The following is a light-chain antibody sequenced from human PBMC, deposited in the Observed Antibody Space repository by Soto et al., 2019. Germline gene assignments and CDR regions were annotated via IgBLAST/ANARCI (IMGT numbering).Light chain of an antibody. CDR2: GAS. V-gene: IGKV3-20*01. Sequence: EIVLTQSPDTLSLSPGERATLSCRASESFHSNYLAWYQQTPGQAPRLLIYGASTRATGVPDRFSGSGSGTDFTLTIRRLEPEDSGVYYCQQYGSSPGFTFGGGTMVEIK. J-gene: IGKJ4*01. CDR1: ESFHSNY. CDR3: QQYGSSPGFT.